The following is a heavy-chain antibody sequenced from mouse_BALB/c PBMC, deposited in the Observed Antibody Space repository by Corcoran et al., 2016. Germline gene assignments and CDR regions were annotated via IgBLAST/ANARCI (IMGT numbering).Heavy chain of an antibody. CDR3: VRVGDYDLYAMDY. V-gene: IGHV3-6*02. Sequence: DVQLQESGPGLMKPSQSLSLTCSVTGYSITSGYYWNWIRQFPGNKLEWMGYISYDGSNNYNPSFKNRISIPRDTSKNQFFLKLTSVTTEYTATYYCVRVGDYDLYAMDYCGQGTSVPVSS. D-gene: IGHD2-4*01. J-gene: IGHJ4*01. CDR2: ISYDGSN. CDR1: GYSITSGYY.